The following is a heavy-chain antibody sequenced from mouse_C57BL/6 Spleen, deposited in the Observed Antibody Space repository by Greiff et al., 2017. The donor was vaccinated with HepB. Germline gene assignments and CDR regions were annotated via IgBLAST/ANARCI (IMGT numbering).Heavy chain of an antibody. V-gene: IGHV1-64*01. CDR2: IHPNSGST. CDR1: GYTFTSYW. D-gene: IGHD1-1*01. Sequence: QVQLQQPGAELVKPGASVKLSCKASGYTFTSYWMHWVKQRPGQGLEWIGMIHPNSGSTNYNEKFKSKATLTVDKSSSTAYMQLSSLTSEDSAVYYCAGLLLLRGENYWGQGTTLTVSS. J-gene: IGHJ2*01. CDR3: AGLLLLRGENY.